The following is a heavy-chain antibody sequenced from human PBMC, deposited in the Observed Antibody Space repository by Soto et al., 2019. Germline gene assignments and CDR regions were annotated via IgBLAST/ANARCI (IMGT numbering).Heavy chain of an antibody. CDR1: GFTFSSYW. CDR3: ARDLGGYDTVDAFDI. CDR2: INSDGSST. J-gene: IGHJ3*02. D-gene: IGHD5-12*01. V-gene: IGHV3-74*01. Sequence: GGSLRLSCAASGFTFSSYWMHWVRQAPGKGLVWVSRINSDGSSTSYADSVKGRFTISRDNAKNTLYLQMNSLRAEDTAVYYCARDLGGYDTVDAFDIWGQRTTVTVSS.